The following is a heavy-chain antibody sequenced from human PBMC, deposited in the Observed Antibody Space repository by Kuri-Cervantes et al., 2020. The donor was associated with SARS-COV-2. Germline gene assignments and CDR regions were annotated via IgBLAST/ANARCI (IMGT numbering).Heavy chain of an antibody. V-gene: IGHV4-4*07. CDR2: IYTSGST. CDR1: GGSISSYY. Sequence: GSLRLSCTVSGGSISSYYWSWIRQPAGKGLEWIGRIYTSGSTNYNPSLKSRVTMSVDTSKNQLSLKLSSVTAADTAVYYCARASTTVFGVLIALFSSNAFDIWGQGTMVTVSS. D-gene: IGHD3-3*01. CDR3: ARASTTVFGVLIALFSSNAFDI. J-gene: IGHJ3*02.